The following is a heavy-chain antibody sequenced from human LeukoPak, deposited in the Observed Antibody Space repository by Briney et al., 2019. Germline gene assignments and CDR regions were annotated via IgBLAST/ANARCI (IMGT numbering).Heavy chain of an antibody. Sequence: SETLSLTCTVSGGSFSYYYWSWIRQPPGQGLEWIGYIYYSGSTNYNPSLKSRVTISVDTSKNQFSLKLSSVTAADTAVYYCARGEYYFDYWGQGTLVTVSS. CDR1: GGSFSYYY. CDR2: IYYSGST. CDR3: ARGEYYFDY. V-gene: IGHV4-59*01. D-gene: IGHD3-10*01. J-gene: IGHJ4*02.